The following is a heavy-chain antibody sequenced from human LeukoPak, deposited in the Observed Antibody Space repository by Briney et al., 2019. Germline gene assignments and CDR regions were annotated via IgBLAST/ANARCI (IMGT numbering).Heavy chain of an antibody. V-gene: IGHV3-15*07. Sequence: KPGGSLRLSCAASGFTFNNVWMNWVRQAPGRGLEWVGRIKTKTDGGTTDYAAPVKGRFTISRDDSKNTLYLQMRSLKIEDTAIYYCATDGVTMVREGISFDYWGQGTLVTVSS. CDR2: IKTKTDGGTT. D-gene: IGHD3-10*01. CDR3: ATDGVTMVREGISFDY. CDR1: GFTFNNVW. J-gene: IGHJ4*02.